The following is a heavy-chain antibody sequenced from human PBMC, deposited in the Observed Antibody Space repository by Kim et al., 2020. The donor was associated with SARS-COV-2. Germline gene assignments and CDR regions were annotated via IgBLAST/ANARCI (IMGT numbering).Heavy chain of an antibody. CDR3: ARRLYGSGSYGYFDL. V-gene: IGHV4-39*01. D-gene: IGHD3-10*01. J-gene: IGHJ2*01. Sequence: PPLKSRCTISVDTSKNQFSLKLSSGTAADTAVYYWARRLYGSGSYGYFDLWGRGTLVTVSS.